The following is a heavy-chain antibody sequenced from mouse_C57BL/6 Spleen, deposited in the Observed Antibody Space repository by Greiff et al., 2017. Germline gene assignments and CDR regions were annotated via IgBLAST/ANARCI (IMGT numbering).Heavy chain of an antibody. Sequence: QVQLQQPGAELVKPGASVKMSCKASGYTFTSYWITWVKQRPGQGLEWIGDIYPGSGSTNYNEKFKSKATLTVDTSSSTAYMQLSSLTSEDSAVYYCARYKGNLYYFDYWGQGTTRTVSS. J-gene: IGHJ2*01. CDR1: GYTFTSYW. CDR2: IYPGSGST. CDR3: ARYKGNLYYFDY. V-gene: IGHV1-55*01. D-gene: IGHD2-1*01.